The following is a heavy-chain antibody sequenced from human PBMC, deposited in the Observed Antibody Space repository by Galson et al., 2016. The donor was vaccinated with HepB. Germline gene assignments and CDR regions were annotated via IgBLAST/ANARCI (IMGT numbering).Heavy chain of an antibody. V-gene: IGHV3-30*04. CDR2: ISFDGNNI. CDR1: GFTFSSYV. CDR3: ARAKYYAMDV. Sequence: SLRLSCAASGFTFSSYVMHWVRQAPGKGLEWVAVISFDGNNIYYADSVKGRFTVSRDNGKNTMYLEMNSLRTEDTAAYYCARAKYYAMDVWGQGTTVTVSS. J-gene: IGHJ6*02.